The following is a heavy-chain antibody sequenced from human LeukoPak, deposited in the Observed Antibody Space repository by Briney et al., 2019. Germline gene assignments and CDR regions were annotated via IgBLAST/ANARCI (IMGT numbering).Heavy chain of an antibody. CDR3: ARPTVSVLRFLEWSDAFDI. Sequence: PSETLSLTCAVSGYSISSGYYWGWIRQPPGKGLEWIGSIYYSGSTYYNPSLKRRVTISVDTSKNQFSLKLSSVTAADTAVYYCARPTVSVLRFLEWSDAFDIWGQGTMVTVSS. J-gene: IGHJ3*02. CDR2: IYYSGST. CDR1: GYSISSGYY. V-gene: IGHV4-38-2*01. D-gene: IGHD3-3*01.